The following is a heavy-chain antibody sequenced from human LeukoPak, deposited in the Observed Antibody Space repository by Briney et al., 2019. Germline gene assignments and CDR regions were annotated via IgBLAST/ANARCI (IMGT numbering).Heavy chain of an antibody. Sequence: SETLSLTCTVPGDSISSSLYYWGWIHQPPGRGLEWIGTIYYSETTYYNPSLKSRVTISVDTSKNQFALKLSPVTAADTAVYYCARQGDSRGYSTLDYWGQGTLVTVSS. CDR2: IYYSETT. CDR1: GDSISSSLYY. CDR3: ARQGDSRGYSTLDY. D-gene: IGHD3-22*01. V-gene: IGHV4-39*01. J-gene: IGHJ4*02.